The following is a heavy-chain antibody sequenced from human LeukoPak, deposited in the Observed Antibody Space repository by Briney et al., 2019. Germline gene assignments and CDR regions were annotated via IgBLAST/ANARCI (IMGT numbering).Heavy chain of an antibody. CDR3: AGPLLWFGESWFDP. V-gene: IGHV3-30-3*01. CDR1: GFTFSNYG. Sequence: GGSLRLSCAASGFTFSNYGIHWVRQPPGKGLEWVATISYDGSKKYHADSVKGRFTISRDNAKNSLYLQMNSLRAEDTAVYYCAGPLLWFGESWFDPWGQGTLVTVSS. D-gene: IGHD3-10*01. CDR2: ISYDGSKK. J-gene: IGHJ5*02.